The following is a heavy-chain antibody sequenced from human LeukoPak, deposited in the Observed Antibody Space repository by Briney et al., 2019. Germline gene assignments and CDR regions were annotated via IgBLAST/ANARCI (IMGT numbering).Heavy chain of an antibody. D-gene: IGHD1-26*01. J-gene: IGHJ4*02. Sequence: ASVKVSCKASGYTFTSYGISWVRQAPGQGLEWMGWISAYNGNTNYAQRLQGRVTMTTDTSTSTAYMELRSLRSDDTAVYYCARDQAEWEHSGIFDYWGQGTLVTVSS. CDR3: ARDQAEWEHSGIFDY. CDR2: ISAYNGNT. CDR1: GYTFTSYG. V-gene: IGHV1-18*01.